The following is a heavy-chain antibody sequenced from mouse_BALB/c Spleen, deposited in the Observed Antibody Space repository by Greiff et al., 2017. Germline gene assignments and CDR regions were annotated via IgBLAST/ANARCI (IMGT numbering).Heavy chain of an antibody. D-gene: IGHD3-1*01. J-gene: IGHJ3*01. Sequence: EVKVEESGGGLVKPGGSLKLSCAASGFTFSDYYMYWVRQTPEKRLEWVATISDGGSYTYYPDSVKGRFTISRDNAKNNLYLQMSSLKSEDTAMYYCARDRVSSGYGGFAYWGQGTLVTVSA. CDR3: ARDRVSSGYGGFAY. CDR1: GFTFSDYY. V-gene: IGHV5-4*02. CDR2: ISDGGSYT.